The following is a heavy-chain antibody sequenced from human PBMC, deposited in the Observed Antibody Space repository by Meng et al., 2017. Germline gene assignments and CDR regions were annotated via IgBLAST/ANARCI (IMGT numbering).Heavy chain of an antibody. V-gene: IGHV1-2*06. Sequence: ERRVQSGAEVKKPGASVKVSCKAPGYTFTGYNMHWVRQAPGQGLEWMGRINPNSGGTNYAQKFQGRVTRTRDTSISTAYMELSRLRSDDTAVYYCARMNYGSGSRRLDYWGQGTLVTVSS. D-gene: IGHD3-10*01. CDR2: INPNSGGT. CDR3: ARMNYGSGSRRLDY. CDR1: GYTFTGYN. J-gene: IGHJ4*02.